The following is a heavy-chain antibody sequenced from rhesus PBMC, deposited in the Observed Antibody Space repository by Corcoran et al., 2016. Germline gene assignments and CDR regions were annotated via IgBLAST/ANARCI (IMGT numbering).Heavy chain of an antibody. D-gene: IGHD3-16*01. V-gene: IGHV4-76*01. CDR2: IHGNSGST. CDR3: ARDGYYYSGTYPLDY. CDR1: GDSISSGYD. Sequence: QVQLQESGPGVVKPSETLSLTCAVSGDSISSGYDWSWIRQSPWKGLEWIGFIHGNSGSTNYNPSLKNRFTISEDASKNQFSLKLISVTAADTAVYYCARDGYYYSGTYPLDYWGQGVLVTVSS. J-gene: IGHJ4*01.